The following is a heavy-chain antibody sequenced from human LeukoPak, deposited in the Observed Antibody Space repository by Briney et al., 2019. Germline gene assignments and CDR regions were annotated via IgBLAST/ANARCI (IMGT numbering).Heavy chain of an antibody. D-gene: IGHD6-19*01. V-gene: IGHV1-2*02. CDR3: ASSSGWYGSWFDP. CDR2: INPNNGVT. CDR1: GYTFTGYF. J-gene: IGHJ5*02. Sequence: ASVKVSCKASGYTFTGYFMHWVRQAPGQGLEWVGWINPNNGVTKYAQKFQGRVTMTRDTSISTGYMELSRLTSDDTAVYYCASSSGWYGSWFDPWGQGTLVTVSS.